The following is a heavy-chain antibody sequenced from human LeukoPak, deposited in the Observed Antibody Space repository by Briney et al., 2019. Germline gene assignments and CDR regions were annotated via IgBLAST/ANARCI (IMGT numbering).Heavy chain of an antibody. V-gene: IGHV3-7*01. CDR3: ARLSGSYHAYYYYYSMDV. J-gene: IGHJ6*02. CDR1: GFTFSSYA. CDR2: IKQDGSEK. D-gene: IGHD1-26*01. Sequence: GGSLRLSCAASGFTFSSYAMHWVRQAPGKGLEWVANIKQDGSEKYYVDSVKGRFTISRDNAKNSLYLQMNSLRAEDTAVYYCARLSGSYHAYYYYYSMDVWGQGTTVTVSS.